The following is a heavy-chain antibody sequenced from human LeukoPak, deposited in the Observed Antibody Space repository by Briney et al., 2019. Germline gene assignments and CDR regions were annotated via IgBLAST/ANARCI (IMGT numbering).Heavy chain of an antibody. CDR1: GYSFTGNY. Sequence: VASVKVSCKASGYSFTGNYMHWVRQAPGQGLEWMGWTNPNSGDTNFAQKFQGRVTMTRDTSISTVYMELSRLRSDDTAVFYCARGYYDSSDFEYFQHWGQGTLVTVSS. D-gene: IGHD3-22*01. V-gene: IGHV1-2*02. J-gene: IGHJ1*01. CDR2: TNPNSGDT. CDR3: ARGYYDSSDFEYFQH.